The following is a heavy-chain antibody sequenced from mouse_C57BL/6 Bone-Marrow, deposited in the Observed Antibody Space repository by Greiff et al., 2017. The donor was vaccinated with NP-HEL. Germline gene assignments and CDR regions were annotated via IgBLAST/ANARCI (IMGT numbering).Heavy chain of an antibody. J-gene: IGHJ1*03. CDR1: GFNIKDDY. V-gene: IGHV14-4*01. D-gene: IGHD1-1*01. CDR2: IDPENGDT. Sequence: EVKVEESGAELVRPGASVKLSCTASGFNIKDDYMHWVKQRPEQGLEWIGWIDPENGDTAYASKFQGKATITADTASNTAYLQLSSLTAEDTAVYYCTTTYGSSYLYWYFEVWGTGTTVTVSS. CDR3: TTTYGSSYLYWYFEV.